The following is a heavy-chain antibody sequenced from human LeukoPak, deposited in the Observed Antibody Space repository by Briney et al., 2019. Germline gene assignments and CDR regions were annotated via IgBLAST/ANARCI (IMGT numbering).Heavy chain of an antibody. Sequence: SETLSLTCSVSGGSTTNYYWTWIRQAPGKGLEWIGYMYYSGSTNYNPSLKSRVTISLDTSKNQFSLKLNSVTAADTAVYCCAGDSPATDAFDIWGPGTKVTVSS. V-gene: IGHV4-59*01. CDR2: MYYSGST. D-gene: IGHD2-2*01. J-gene: IGHJ3*02. CDR3: AGDSPATDAFDI. CDR1: GGSTTNYY.